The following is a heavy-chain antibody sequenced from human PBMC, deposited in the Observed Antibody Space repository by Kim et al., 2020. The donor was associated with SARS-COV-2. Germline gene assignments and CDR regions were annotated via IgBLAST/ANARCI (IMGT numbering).Heavy chain of an antibody. CDR1: GGSFSGYY. CDR2: INHSGST. Sequence: SETLSLTCAVYGGSFSGYYWSWIRQPPGKGLEWIGEINHSGSTNYNPSLKSRVTISVDTSKNQFSLKLSSVTAADTAVYYCARGRFVGSGWWGRWFDPWGQGTLVTVSS. D-gene: IGHD6-19*01. V-gene: IGHV4-34*01. CDR3: ARGRFVGSGWWGRWFDP. J-gene: IGHJ5*02.